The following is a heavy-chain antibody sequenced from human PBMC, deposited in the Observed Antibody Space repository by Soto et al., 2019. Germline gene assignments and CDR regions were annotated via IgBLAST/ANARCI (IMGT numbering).Heavy chain of an antibody. CDR1: GFTFSSYG. Sequence: GSLRLSCAASGFTFSSYGMHWVRQAPGKGLEWVAVISYDGSNKYYADSVKGRFTISRDNSKNTLYLQMNSLRAEDTAVYYCAKDAQDWFDPWGQGTLVTVSS. CDR2: ISYDGSNK. V-gene: IGHV3-30*18. CDR3: AKDAQDWFDP. J-gene: IGHJ5*02.